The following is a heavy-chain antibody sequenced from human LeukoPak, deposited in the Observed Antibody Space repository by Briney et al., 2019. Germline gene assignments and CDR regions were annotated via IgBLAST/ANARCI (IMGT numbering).Heavy chain of an antibody. CDR2: IKQDGSEK. V-gene: IGHV3-7*01. CDR1: GFTFSSYW. CDR3: ARGEVDSSSTSCYIAPCGVNWFDP. D-gene: IGHD2-2*02. Sequence: GGSLRLSCAASGFTFSSYWMSWVRQAPGKGLEWVANIKQDGSEKYYVDSVKGRFTISRDNAKNSLYLQMNSLRAEDTAVYYCARGEVDSSSTSCYIAPCGVNWFDPWGQVTLVTLYS. J-gene: IGHJ5*02.